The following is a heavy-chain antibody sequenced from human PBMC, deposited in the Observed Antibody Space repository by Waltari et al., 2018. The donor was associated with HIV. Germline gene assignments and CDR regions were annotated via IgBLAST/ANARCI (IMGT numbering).Heavy chain of an antibody. J-gene: IGHJ2*01. Sequence: QMQLVQSGPEVKKPGTSVKVSCTASGFTFTSSAMQWVRQARGQRLEWIGWIVVGSGNTNYAQKFQERVTITRDMSTSTAYMELSSLRSEDTAVYYCAAASSVIVPVNYFDLWGRGTLVTVSS. CDR2: IVVGSGNT. D-gene: IGHD2-2*01. CDR1: GFTFTSSA. CDR3: AAASSVIVPVNYFDL. V-gene: IGHV1-58*02.